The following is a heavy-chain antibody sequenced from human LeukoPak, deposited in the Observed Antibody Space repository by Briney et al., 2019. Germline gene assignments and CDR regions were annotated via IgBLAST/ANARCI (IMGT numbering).Heavy chain of an antibody. D-gene: IGHD3-22*01. CDR2: IIPIFGTA. CDR1: GGTFSSYA. Sequence: GASVKVSCKASGGTFSSYAISWVRQAPGQGLEWMGGIIPIFGTANYAQKFQGRVTITADESTSTAYMELSSLRSEDTAVYYCAKALGINYYDSSADAFDIWGQGTMVTVSS. J-gene: IGHJ3*02. V-gene: IGHV1-69*13. CDR3: AKALGINYYDSSADAFDI.